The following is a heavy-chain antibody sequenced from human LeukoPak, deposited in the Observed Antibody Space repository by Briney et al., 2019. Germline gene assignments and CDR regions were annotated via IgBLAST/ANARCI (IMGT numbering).Heavy chain of an antibody. CDR1: GFTFSSYA. Sequence: PGGSLRLSCAASGFTFSSYAMSWVRQAPGEGLVWVSRINSDGSSSAYADSVKGRFTISRDNAKNTLSLQMNSLRAEDTAVYYCARDPDSYHSGAYYSFFDYWGQGILVTVSS. CDR2: INSDGSSS. CDR3: ARDPDSYHSGAYYSFFDY. V-gene: IGHV3-74*01. D-gene: IGHD3-22*01. J-gene: IGHJ4*02.